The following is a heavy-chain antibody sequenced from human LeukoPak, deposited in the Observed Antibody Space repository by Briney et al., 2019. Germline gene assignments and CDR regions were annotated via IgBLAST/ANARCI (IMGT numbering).Heavy chain of an antibody. CDR1: GFTFSSYG. CDR3: AKSPGPNYYDSSGYYYFDLFGMDV. V-gene: IGHV3-33*06. Sequence: GGSLRLSCAASGFTFSSYGMHWVRQAPGKGLEWVAVIWCDGSNKYYADSVKGRFTISRDNSKNRLYLQMNSLRAEDTAVYYCAKSPGPNYYDSSGYYYFDLFGMDVWGKGTTVTVSS. D-gene: IGHD3-22*01. J-gene: IGHJ6*04. CDR2: IWCDGSNK.